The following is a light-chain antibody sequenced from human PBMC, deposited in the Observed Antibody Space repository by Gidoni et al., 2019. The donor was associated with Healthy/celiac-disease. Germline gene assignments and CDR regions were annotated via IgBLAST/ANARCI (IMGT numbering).Light chain of an antibody. CDR2: AAS. CDR1: QSVSSY. CDR3: QQYLSFWT. Sequence: IVLMQLPGTLSLSPGERATISCKTSQSVSSYLAWYQQKPGHAPRLLIYAASNRATGIPDRFSGSGSGTDFTLTISRLEPEDFAVYYCQQYLSFWTFGQGTKVEIK. J-gene: IGKJ1*01. V-gene: IGKV3-20*01.